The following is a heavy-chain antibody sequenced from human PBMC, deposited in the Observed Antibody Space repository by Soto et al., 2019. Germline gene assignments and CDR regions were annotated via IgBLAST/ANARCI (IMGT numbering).Heavy chain of an antibody. CDR1: GFTFSSYA. CDR3: ARDPTYSSSSGDY. CDR2: ISYDGSNK. Sequence: GGSLRLSCAASGFTFSSYAMHWVRQAPGKGLEWVAVISYDGSNKYYADSVKGRFTISRDNSKNMLYLQMNSLRAEDTAVYYCARDPTYSSSSGDYWGQGTLVTVSS. V-gene: IGHV3-30-3*01. D-gene: IGHD6-6*01. J-gene: IGHJ4*02.